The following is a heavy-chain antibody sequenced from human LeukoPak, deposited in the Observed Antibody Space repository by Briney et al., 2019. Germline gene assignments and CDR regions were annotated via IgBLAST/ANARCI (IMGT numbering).Heavy chain of an antibody. CDR3: AKGREMATITLFDY. CDR1: GFTFSSYA. V-gene: IGHV3-23*01. CDR2: ISGSGGST. D-gene: IGHD5-24*01. Sequence: GGSLRLSCAASGFTFSSYAMSWARQTPGKGLEWVSAISGSGGSTYYADSVKGRFTISRDNSKNTLYLQMNSLRAEDTAVYYCAKGREMATITLFDYWGQGTLVTVSS. J-gene: IGHJ4*02.